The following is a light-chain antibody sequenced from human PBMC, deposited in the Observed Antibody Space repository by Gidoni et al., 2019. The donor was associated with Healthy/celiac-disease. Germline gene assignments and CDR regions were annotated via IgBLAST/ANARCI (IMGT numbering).Light chain of an antibody. CDR2: AAS. V-gene: IGKV1-9*01. CDR1: QGISSY. J-gene: IGKJ4*01. Sequence: DPVSITCRASQGISSYLAWYQQKPGKAPKLLTYAASTLQSGVPSRSSGSGSGTEFTLTISSLQPEDFATYYCQQLNSDPPLGGXTKVEIK. CDR3: QQLNSDPP.